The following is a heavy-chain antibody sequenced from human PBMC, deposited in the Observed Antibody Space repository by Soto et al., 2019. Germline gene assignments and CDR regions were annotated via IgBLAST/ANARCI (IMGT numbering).Heavy chain of an antibody. Sequence: SETLSLTCTVSGGSISSGDYYWSWIRQPPGKGLEWIGYIYYSGSTYYNPSLKSRVTISVDTSKNQFSLKLSSVTAADTAVYYCARETLGDVDTAMVNFDYWGQGTLVTVSS. V-gene: IGHV4-30-4*01. CDR3: ARETLGDVDTAMVNFDY. CDR1: GGSISSGDYY. CDR2: IYYSGST. D-gene: IGHD5-18*01. J-gene: IGHJ4*02.